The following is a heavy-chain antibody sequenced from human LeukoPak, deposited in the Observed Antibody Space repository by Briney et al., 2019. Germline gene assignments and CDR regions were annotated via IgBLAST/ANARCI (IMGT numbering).Heavy chain of an antibody. Sequence: SETLSLTCTVSGGSISSSSYYWGWIRQPPGEGLEWIGSVYYGGGTYYNPSLKSRVTISVDASKNQFSLRLSSATAADTAVYYCARGGALWTVMNWGQGTLVTVSS. V-gene: IGHV4-39*07. J-gene: IGHJ4*02. CDR3: ARGGALWTVMN. CDR1: GGSISSSSYY. D-gene: IGHD3/OR15-3a*01. CDR2: VYYGGGT.